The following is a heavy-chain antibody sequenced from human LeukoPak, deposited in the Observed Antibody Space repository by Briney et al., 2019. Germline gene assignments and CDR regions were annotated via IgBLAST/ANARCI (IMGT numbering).Heavy chain of an antibody. V-gene: IGHV3-15*01. D-gene: IGHD3-22*01. Sequence: GGSLRLSCAASGFTLRNAWASWVPQAPGKGLEWVGQLKSKTDGETTDYAAPVKGRFTISRDDSKNTLYLQMNSLKTEDTAVYYCTTQYDSSGYYWGYFDYWGQGTLVTVSS. CDR2: LKSKTDGETT. CDR3: TTQYDSSGYYWGYFDY. J-gene: IGHJ4*02. CDR1: GFTLRNAW.